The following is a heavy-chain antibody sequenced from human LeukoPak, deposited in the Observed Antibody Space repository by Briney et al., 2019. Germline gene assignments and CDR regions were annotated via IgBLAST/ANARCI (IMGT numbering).Heavy chain of an antibody. CDR3: ARVGAFLEWLFPYYFDY. CDR2: IKQDGSEK. CDR1: GFTFSSYW. Sequence: GGSLRLSCAASGFTFSSYWMSWVRQAPGKGLEWVANIKQDGSEKYYVDSVKGRFTISRDNAKNSLYLQMNSLRAEDTAVYYCARVGAFLEWLFPYYFDYWGQGTLVTVSS. D-gene: IGHD3-3*01. V-gene: IGHV3-7*01. J-gene: IGHJ4*02.